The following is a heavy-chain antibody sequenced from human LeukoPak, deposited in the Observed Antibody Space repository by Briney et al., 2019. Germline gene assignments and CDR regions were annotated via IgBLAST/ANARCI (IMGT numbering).Heavy chain of an antibody. J-gene: IGHJ5*02. Sequence: PGGSLRLSCAASGFTVSSNYMSWVRQAPGKGLEWVSVIYSGGSTYYADSVKGRFTISRDNSKNTLYLQMNSLRAEDTAVYYCARPGIAVAGSPGFDPWGQGTLVTVSS. CDR3: ARPGIAVAGSPGFDP. V-gene: IGHV3-53*01. D-gene: IGHD6-19*01. CDR1: GFTVSSNY. CDR2: IYSGGST.